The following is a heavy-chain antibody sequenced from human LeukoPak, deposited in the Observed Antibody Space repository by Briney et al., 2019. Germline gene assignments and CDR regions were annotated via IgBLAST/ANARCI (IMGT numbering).Heavy chain of an antibody. Sequence: ASVKVSCKASGYTFTSYGISWVRQAPGQGLEWMGWISAYNGNTNYAQKLQGRVTMTTDTSTSTDYMELRSLRSDDTAVYYCARRYYDFWSGYYTFGMDVWGQGTTVTVSS. J-gene: IGHJ6*02. CDR2: ISAYNGNT. V-gene: IGHV1-18*01. CDR1: GYTFTSYG. CDR3: ARRYYDFWSGYYTFGMDV. D-gene: IGHD3-3*01.